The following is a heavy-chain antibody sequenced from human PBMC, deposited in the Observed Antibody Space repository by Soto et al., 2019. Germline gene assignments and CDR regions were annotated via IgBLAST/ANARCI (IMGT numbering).Heavy chain of an antibody. CDR1: GYTFTSYA. CDR2: INAGNGNT. V-gene: IGHV1-3*01. CDR3: AREGRGYGDYRGYCDY. J-gene: IGHJ4*02. D-gene: IGHD4-17*01. Sequence: QVQLVQSGAEVKKPGASVKVSCKASGYTFTSYAMHWVRQAPGQRLEWMGWINAGNGNTKYSQKFQGRVTITRDTSASTAYMELSRLRSEDTAVYYCAREGRGYGDYRGYCDYWGQGTLVTVSS.